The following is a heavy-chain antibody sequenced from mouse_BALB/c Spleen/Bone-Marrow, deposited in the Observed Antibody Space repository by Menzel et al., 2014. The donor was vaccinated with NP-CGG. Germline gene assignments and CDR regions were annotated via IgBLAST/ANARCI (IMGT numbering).Heavy chain of an antibody. J-gene: IGHJ2*01. Sequence: EVQLVEPGGGLVQPGGSLKLSCAASGFDFSRYWMSWVRQAPGKGLEWIGEINPDSRTINYSPSLKDKFIISRDNAKNTLYLRLNKVRSEDTALYYCARPDYYGYFNYWGQGTTLTVSS. CDR3: ARPDYYGYFNY. D-gene: IGHD1-1*01. V-gene: IGHV4-1*02. CDR2: INPDSRTI. CDR1: GFDFSRYW.